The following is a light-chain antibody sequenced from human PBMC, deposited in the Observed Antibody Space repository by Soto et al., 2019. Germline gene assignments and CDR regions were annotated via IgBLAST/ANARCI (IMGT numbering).Light chain of an antibody. Sequence: IQLTQSPSSLSASVGDSVTITCRARRSISGQLAWYQQRPGKAPNLLISDASNLNGGVPSRFSGSGSGTEFTLTISSLQPDDFATYYCQQYSAYPVTFGGGTKV. V-gene: IGKV1-5*01. CDR3: QQYSAYPVT. CDR2: DAS. CDR1: RSISGQ. J-gene: IGKJ4*01.